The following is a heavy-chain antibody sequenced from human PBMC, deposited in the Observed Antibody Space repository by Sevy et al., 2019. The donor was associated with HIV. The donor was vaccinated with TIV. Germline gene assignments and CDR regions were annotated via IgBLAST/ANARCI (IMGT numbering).Heavy chain of an antibody. Sequence: GGSLRLSCAASGFTFSNAWMNWVRQAPGKGLEWVSSISSSSSYIYYADSVKGRFTISRDNAKNSLYLQMNSLRVEDTAVYYCARAAYYCSTTSCYIDYWGQGTLVTVSS. D-gene: IGHD2-2*02. J-gene: IGHJ4*02. V-gene: IGHV3-21*01. CDR2: ISSSSSYI. CDR1: GFTFSNAW. CDR3: ARAAYYCSTTSCYIDY.